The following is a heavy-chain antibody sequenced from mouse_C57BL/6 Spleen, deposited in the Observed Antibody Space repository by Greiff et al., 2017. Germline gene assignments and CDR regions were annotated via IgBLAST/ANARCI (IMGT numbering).Heavy chain of an antibody. CDR1: GFTFSNYG. D-gene: IGHD1-1*01. CDR3: TAIYGSSYLYAMDY. Sequence: EVKLVESGGGLVQPGGSMKLSCVASGFTFSNYGMNWVRQSPGKGLEWVAQIRLKSDNYATHYAESVKGRFTISRDDSKSSVYLQMNNLGAEDTGIYYCTAIYGSSYLYAMDYWGQGTSVTVSS. V-gene: IGHV6-3*01. CDR2: IRLKSDNYAT. J-gene: IGHJ4*01.